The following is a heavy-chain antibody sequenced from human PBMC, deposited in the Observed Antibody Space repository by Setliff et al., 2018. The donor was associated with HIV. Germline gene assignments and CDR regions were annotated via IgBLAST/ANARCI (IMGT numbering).Heavy chain of an antibody. V-gene: IGHV4-34*01. J-gene: IGHJ4*02. CDR2: INHSGST. CDR3: AREGDYVWGGSFDY. CDR1: GGSFSGYY. Sequence: PSETLSLTCGVHGGSFSGYYWSWIRQPPGKGLEWIGEINHSGSTNYNPSLKSRVTISVDTSKNQFSLKLSSVTAADTAVYYCAREGDYVWGGSFDYWGQGTLVTVSS. D-gene: IGHD3-16*01.